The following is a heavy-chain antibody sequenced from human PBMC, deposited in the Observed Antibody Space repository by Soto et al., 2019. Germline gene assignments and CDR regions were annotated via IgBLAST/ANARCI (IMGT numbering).Heavy chain of an antibody. CDR1: GFTVSSNY. D-gene: IGHD2-8*01. V-gene: IGHV3-53*01. Sequence: HPGGSLRLSCAASGFTVSSNYMSWVRQAPGKGLEWVSVIYSGGSTYYADSVKGRFTISRDNSKNTLYLQMNSLRAEDTAVYYCASPSSEIPNGAFDIWGQGTMVTVSS. CDR3: ASPSSEIPNGAFDI. CDR2: IYSGGST. J-gene: IGHJ3*02.